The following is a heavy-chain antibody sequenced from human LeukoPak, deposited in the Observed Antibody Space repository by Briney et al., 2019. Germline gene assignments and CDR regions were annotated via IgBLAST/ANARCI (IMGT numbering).Heavy chain of an antibody. CDR1: GFTFSSYD. J-gene: IGHJ4*02. CDR3: ARDLRKGRYFDY. CDR2: IGTAGDT. V-gene: IGHV3-13*04. D-gene: IGHD3-10*01. Sequence: GGSLRLSCAASGFTFSSYDMHWVRQATGKGLEWVSAIGTAGDTYYPGSVKGRFTISRENAKNSLYLQMNSLRAGDTAVYYCARDLRKGRYFDYWGQGTLVTVSS.